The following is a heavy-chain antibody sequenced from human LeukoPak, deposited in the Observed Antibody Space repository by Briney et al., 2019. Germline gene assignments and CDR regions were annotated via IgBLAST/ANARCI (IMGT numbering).Heavy chain of an antibody. CDR1: GGSIRSYY. J-gene: IGHJ4*02. CDR3: AGLAYSGASPDY. V-gene: IGHV4-59*08. CDR2: IFHSGIT. Sequence: SETLFLTCTVSGGSIRSYYWSWIRQPPGRGLEWIGYIFHSGITNYNTSLKSRVTISVDTSSNQFSLKLTSVTAADTAVYYCAGLAYSGASPDYWGQGTLVTVSS. D-gene: IGHD1-26*01.